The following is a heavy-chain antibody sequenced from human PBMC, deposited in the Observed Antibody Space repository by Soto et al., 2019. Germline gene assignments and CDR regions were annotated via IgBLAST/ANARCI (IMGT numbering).Heavy chain of an antibody. CDR3: ATRYGGNSLRVRPYGGNSYYFDY. CDR1: GFTFDDYT. CDR2: ISWDGGST. V-gene: IGHV3-43*01. Sequence: EVQLVESGGVVVQPGGSLRLSCAASGFTFDDYTMHWVRQAPGKGLEWVSLISWDGGSTYYADSVKGRFTISRDNSKNSLYLQMNSLRTEDTALYYCATRYGGNSLRVRPYGGNSYYFDYWGQGTLVTVSS. J-gene: IGHJ4*02. D-gene: IGHD4-17*01.